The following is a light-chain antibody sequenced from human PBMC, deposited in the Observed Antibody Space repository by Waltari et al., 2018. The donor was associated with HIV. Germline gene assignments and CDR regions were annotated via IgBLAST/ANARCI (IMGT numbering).Light chain of an antibody. Sequence: QSALTQPASVSGSPGQSITISCTGTSSDVGGYNYVSWYQHHPGKAPKLMIYEVSNRPSGVSNRVSGSKSGNTASLTISGLQAEDEADYYCSSYTSNISYVFGTGTKVTVL. V-gene: IGLV2-14*01. CDR3: SSYTSNISYV. CDR2: EVS. CDR1: SSDVGGYNY. J-gene: IGLJ1*01.